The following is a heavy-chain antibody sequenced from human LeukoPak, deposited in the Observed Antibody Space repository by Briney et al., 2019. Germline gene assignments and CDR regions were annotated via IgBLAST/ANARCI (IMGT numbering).Heavy chain of an antibody. CDR1: GGTFSSYA. V-gene: IGHV1-69*13. J-gene: IGHJ4*02. CDR3: ARDYSSGWPNFDY. Sequence: SVKVSCKASGGTFSSYAISWVRQAPGQGLEWMGGIIPIFGTANYAQKFQGRVTITADESTSTAYIELSSLRSEDTAVYYCARDYSSGWPNFDYWGQGTLVTVSS. D-gene: IGHD6-19*01. CDR2: IIPIFGTA.